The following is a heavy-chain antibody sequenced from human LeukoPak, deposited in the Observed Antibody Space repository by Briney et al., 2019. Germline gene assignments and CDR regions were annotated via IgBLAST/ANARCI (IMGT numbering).Heavy chain of an antibody. Sequence: PGGSLRLSCAASGFTFSSYSMNWVRQAPGKGLEWVSSISSSSYIYYADSVKGRFTISRDNSKNTLYLQMNSLRAEDTAVYYCARGGPYYYDAFDIWGQGTMVTVSS. CDR2: ISSSSYI. CDR3: ARGGPYYYDAFDI. V-gene: IGHV3-21*01. D-gene: IGHD3-10*01. J-gene: IGHJ3*02. CDR1: GFTFSSYS.